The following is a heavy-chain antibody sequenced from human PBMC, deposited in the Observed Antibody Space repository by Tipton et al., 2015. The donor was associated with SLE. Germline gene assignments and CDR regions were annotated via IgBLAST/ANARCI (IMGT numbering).Heavy chain of an antibody. CDR3: AREVRDGYNDYFDY. Sequence: QLVQSGAEVKKPGESLKISCKVSGYRFISYWIGWVRQIPGEGLEWMGIVYPGDSDTRYSPSSQGQVTISADKSTSTAYLQWGSLRASDTAIYYCAREVRDGYNDYFDYWGQGTPVTVSS. D-gene: IGHD5-24*01. V-gene: IGHV5-51*01. CDR2: VYPGDSDT. CDR1: GYRFISYW. J-gene: IGHJ4*02.